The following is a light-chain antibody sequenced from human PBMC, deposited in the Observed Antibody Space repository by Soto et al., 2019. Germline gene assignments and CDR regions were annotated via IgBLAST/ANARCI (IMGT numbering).Light chain of an antibody. CDR1: QGMGNV. Sequence: IQMTQSPSSLSASVGDRVTITCRAGQGMGNVLGWYQQKPVKAPKRLIYGASTLQSGVPSRFSGSGSGTAFTLTINSLQPEDFATYYCRHLDSYPRTFGQGTKVEIK. V-gene: IGKV1-17*01. J-gene: IGKJ1*01. CDR2: GAS. CDR3: RHLDSYPRT.